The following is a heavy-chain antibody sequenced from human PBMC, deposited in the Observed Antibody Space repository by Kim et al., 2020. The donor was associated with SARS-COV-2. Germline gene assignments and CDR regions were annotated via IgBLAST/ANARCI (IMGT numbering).Heavy chain of an antibody. D-gene: IGHD5-12*01. J-gene: IGHJ4*02. CDR3: AKDYAFHVDIVATMDFDY. CDR1: GFTFSSYG. V-gene: IGHV3-30*18. CDR2: ISYDGSNK. Sequence: GSLRLSCAASGFTFSSYGMHWVRQAPGKGLEWVAVISYDGSNKYYADSVKGRFTISRDNSKNTLYLQMNSLRAEDTAVYYCAKDYAFHVDIVATMDFDYWGQGTLVTVSS.